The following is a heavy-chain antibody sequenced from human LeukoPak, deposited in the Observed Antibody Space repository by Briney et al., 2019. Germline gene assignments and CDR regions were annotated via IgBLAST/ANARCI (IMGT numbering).Heavy chain of an antibody. CDR3: AGNDWYFDL. CDR2: IYYSGST. Sequence: SETLSLTCTVSGGSISSYYWSWIRQPPGKGLEGIGYIYYSGSTNYNPSLKSRVTISVDTSKNQFSLKLSSVTAADTAVYYCAGNDWYFDLWGRGTLVTVSS. V-gene: IGHV4-59*01. CDR1: GGSISSYY. J-gene: IGHJ2*01.